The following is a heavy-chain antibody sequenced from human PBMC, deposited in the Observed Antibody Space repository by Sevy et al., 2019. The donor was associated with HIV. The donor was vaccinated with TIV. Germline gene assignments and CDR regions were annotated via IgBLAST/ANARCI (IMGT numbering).Heavy chain of an antibody. D-gene: IGHD2-21*01. Sequence: ASVKVSCKVSGYTLTKLSIHWVRQAPGKGLEWMGDIDPQHGETIYAQRFQGRVTMTENTSTDTAYMELTSLTFEDTAGDYRGKVGLRYWGGSRTYQGGRFDPLGQGNLVTVSS. J-gene: IGHJ5*01. CDR3: GKVGLRYWGGSRTYQGGRFDP. CDR1: GYTLTKLS. V-gene: IGHV1-24*01. CDR2: IDPQHGET.